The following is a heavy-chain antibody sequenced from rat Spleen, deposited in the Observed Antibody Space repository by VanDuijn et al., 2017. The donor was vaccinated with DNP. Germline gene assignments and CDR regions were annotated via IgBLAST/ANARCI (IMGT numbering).Heavy chain of an antibody. CDR1: GFTFGDYY. CDR3: ARGYNSGYNVDY. CDR2: IRYDGGST. V-gene: IGHV5-22*01. D-gene: IGHD4-3*01. Sequence: EVQLVESGGGLVQPGRSLKLSCAATGFTFGDYYMAWVRQAPTKGLEWVAYIRYDGGSTYYGDSVKGRFTISRANEKSTLYLQMNSLRSEDMATYFCARGYNSGYNVDYWGQGVMVTVSS. J-gene: IGHJ2*01.